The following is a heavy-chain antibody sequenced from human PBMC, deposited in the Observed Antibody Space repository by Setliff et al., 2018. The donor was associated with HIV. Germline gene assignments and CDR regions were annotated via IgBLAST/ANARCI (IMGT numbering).Heavy chain of an antibody. CDR1: GFSFSDYS. V-gene: IGHV3-21*04. CDR3: ARVMIGYSGYDAFDY. CDR2: ISHSSSKI. J-gene: IGHJ4*02. Sequence: PGGSLRLSCVASGFSFSDYSMNWVRRAPGKGLEWLASISHSSSKIFYADSVRGRFYISRDNAKNSLYLQMNSLRAEDTAVYYCARVMIGYSGYDAFDYWGQGTLVTVSS. D-gene: IGHD5-12*01.